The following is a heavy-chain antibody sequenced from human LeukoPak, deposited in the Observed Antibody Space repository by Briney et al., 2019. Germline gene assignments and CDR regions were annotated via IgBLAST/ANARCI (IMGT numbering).Heavy chain of an antibody. V-gene: IGHV4-59*01. D-gene: IGHD2-15*01. Sequence: PSETLSLTCTVSGGSISSYYWSWIRQPPGKGLEWIGYIYYSGSTNYNPSLKSRVTISVDTSKNQFSLKLSSVTAADTAVYYCASLESNYCSGGSCYPYYMDVWGKGTTVTVSS. CDR1: GGSISSYY. CDR2: IYYSGST. CDR3: ASLESNYCSGGSCYPYYMDV. J-gene: IGHJ6*03.